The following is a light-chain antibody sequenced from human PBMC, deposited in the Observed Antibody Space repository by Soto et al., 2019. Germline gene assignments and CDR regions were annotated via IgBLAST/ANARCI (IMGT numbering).Light chain of an antibody. J-gene: IGLJ2*01. CDR1: SSNIGAGYD. CDR2: ANS. V-gene: IGLV1-40*01. CDR3: QSDDSSLRGSVV. Sequence: QAVVTQPPSVSGAPGQRVTISCTGSSSNIGAGYDVHWYQQLPGTAPKVLLNANSHRPSGVPDRSSGAQSGTSASLAVTGRQAEDEDDYYCQSDDSSLRGSVVFGGGTKLTVL.